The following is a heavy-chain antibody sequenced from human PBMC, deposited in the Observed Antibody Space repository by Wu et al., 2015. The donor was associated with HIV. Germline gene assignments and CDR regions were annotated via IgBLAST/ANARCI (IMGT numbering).Heavy chain of an antibody. CDR3: ARQPGRWGSFDV. V-gene: IGHV4-59*08. J-gene: IGHJ3*01. CDR2: IYYDGNT. Sequence: QVQLQESGPGLVKPPETLSLTCTVSGDSIIKYYWSWIRQSPGKGLEWIRHIYYDGNTNYNPSLNSRVTISVDTSKNQISLNLTSLTAADTAVYFCARQPGRWGSFDVWGQGTMVTVSS. CDR1: GDSIIKYY. D-gene: IGHD3-16*01.